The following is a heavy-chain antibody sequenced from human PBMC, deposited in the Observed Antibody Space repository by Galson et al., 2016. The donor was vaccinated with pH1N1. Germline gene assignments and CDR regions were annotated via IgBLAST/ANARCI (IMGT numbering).Heavy chain of an antibody. CDR3: TGTLLSFGEPNNADF. Sequence: SLRLSCAPSGFSLSNNHMSWVRQAPGKGLEWVSVIYRGGSTYYADSLEGRFTISRDDPKNMLYLQMNSLRVDDTAIYYCTGTLLSFGEPNNADFWGQGTQVTVSS. V-gene: IGHV3-53*01. J-gene: IGHJ4*02. CDR2: IYRGGST. CDR1: GFSLSNNH. D-gene: IGHD3-10*01.